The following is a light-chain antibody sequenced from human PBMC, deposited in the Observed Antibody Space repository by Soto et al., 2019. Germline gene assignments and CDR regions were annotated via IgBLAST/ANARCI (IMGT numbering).Light chain of an antibody. V-gene: IGKV1-5*03. CDR2: KSS. CDR1: ESMSPW. J-gene: IGKJ2*01. Sequence: DLQMTQSPSSLSASVGDSINITCRASESMSPWLAWYQQKPGEAPKLLIYKSSTLQSGVPSTFSGSWSGTEFTLTISGLQPDDFATYYCQQYRTFGQGTKLEIK. CDR3: QQYRT.